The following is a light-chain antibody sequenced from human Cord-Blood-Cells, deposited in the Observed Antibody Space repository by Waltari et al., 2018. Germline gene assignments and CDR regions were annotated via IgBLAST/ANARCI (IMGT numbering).Light chain of an antibody. CDR1: SSDVGGYNY. CDR3: STYAGSNNLV. V-gene: IGLV2-8*01. Sequence: QSALTQPPSASGSPGQSVTISCTGTSSDVGGYNYVSWYQQHPGKAPKLMIYEVSKRPSGVSVRLSGPKSGNAASLTVCGLQGEDGCVFYCSTYAGSNNLVFGGGTKLTVL. CDR2: EVS. J-gene: IGLJ2*01.